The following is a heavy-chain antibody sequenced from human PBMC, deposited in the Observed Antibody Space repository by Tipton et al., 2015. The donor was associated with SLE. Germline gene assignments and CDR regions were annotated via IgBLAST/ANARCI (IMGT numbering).Heavy chain of an antibody. V-gene: IGHV3-30*04. CDR3: ARGHCTGGVCSDAFDI. CDR2: ISYDGSNK. D-gene: IGHD2-8*02. Sequence: SLRLSCAASGFTFSSYDMHWVRQAPGKGLEWVAVISYDGSNKYYADSVKGRFTISRDNSKNTLYLQMNSLRAEDTAVYYCARGHCTGGVCSDAFDIWGQGTMVTVSS. J-gene: IGHJ3*02. CDR1: GFTFSSYD.